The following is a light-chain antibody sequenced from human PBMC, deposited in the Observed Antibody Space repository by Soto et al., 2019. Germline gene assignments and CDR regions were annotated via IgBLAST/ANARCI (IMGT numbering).Light chain of an antibody. J-gene: IGLJ2*01. Sequence: QLVLTQPAAVSGSPGQSITISCTGTSSDVGGYNYVSWYQQHPGKAPKLMIYEVSNRPSGVSNRFSGSKSGNTASLTISGRQTEDEDDYYCSSYTSSNTLVVFGGGTKLTVL. CDR3: SSYTSSNTLVV. CDR2: EVS. CDR1: SSDVGGYNY. V-gene: IGLV2-14*01.